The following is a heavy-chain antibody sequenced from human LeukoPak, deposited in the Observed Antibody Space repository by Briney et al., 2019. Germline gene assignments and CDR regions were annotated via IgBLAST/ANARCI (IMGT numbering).Heavy chain of an antibody. Sequence: GRSLRLSCAASGFTFSSYAMHWVRQAPGKGLEWVAVISYDGSNKYYADSVKGRFTISRDNSKNTLYLQMNSLRAEDTAVYYCARALSYCSSTSCHSIGYWGQGTLVTVSS. J-gene: IGHJ4*02. CDR2: ISYDGSNK. V-gene: IGHV3-30-3*01. D-gene: IGHD2-2*01. CDR3: ARALSYCSSTSCHSIGY. CDR1: GFTFSSYA.